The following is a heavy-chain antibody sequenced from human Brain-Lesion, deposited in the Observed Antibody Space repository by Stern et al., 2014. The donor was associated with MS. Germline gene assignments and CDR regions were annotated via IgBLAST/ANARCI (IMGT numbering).Heavy chain of an antibody. CDR2: IVVGTGKA. CDR3: AAVSTWGP. CDR1: GFTFTSST. J-gene: IGHJ4*02. Sequence: QLMQSGPEMKKPGTSVNVSCKASGFTFTSSTVQWVRQARGQRLEWIGWIVVGTGKANYAQKFQGRVPISRDLSTDTAYMELSSLRSDDTAIYYCAAVSTWGPWGQGTPVTVSS. V-gene: IGHV1-58*03. D-gene: IGHD3-16*01.